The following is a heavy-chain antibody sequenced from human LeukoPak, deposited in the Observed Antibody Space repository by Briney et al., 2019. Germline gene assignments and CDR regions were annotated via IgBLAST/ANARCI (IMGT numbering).Heavy chain of an antibody. CDR1: GGSISTSTSYY. D-gene: IGHD1-1*01. CDR3: ARHRAAQLSKFDF. V-gene: IGHV4-39*01. CDR2: IYHNGET. Sequence: PSETLSLTCNVSGGSISTSTSYYWGRIRQPPGKGLDWIGSIYHNGETSYSPSLTGRLTISVDTSKNQFSLRLRSVTAADTAVYYCARHRAAQLSKFDFWGQGTLVTVSS. J-gene: IGHJ4*02.